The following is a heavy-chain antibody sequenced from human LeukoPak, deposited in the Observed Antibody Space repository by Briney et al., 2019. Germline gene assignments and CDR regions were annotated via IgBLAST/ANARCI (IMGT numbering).Heavy chain of an antibody. CDR1: GYTFTGYY. V-gene: IGHV1-2*02. CDR3: ARDDTYYDFWSGYYVNWFDP. J-gene: IGHJ5*02. Sequence: GASVKVSCKASGYTFTGYYMHWVRQAPGQGLEWMGWINPNSGGTNYAQKFQGRVTMTRDTSISTAYMELSRLRSDDTAVYYCARDDTYYDFWSGYYVNWFDPWGQGTLVTVSS. D-gene: IGHD3-3*01. CDR2: INPNSGGT.